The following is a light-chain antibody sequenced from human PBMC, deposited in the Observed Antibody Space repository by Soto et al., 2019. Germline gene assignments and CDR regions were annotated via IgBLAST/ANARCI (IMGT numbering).Light chain of an antibody. V-gene: IGLV2-11*01. CDR3: GSYACSYTSG. Sequence: QSVLTQPRSVSGSPGQSVTISCTGTSSDVGTYNYVSWYQQHPGKAPKLMIYDVSQRPSGVPDRFSGSKSGNTAYLTISGLQADDESDYYCGSYACSYTSGFGGGTQRTVL. CDR1: SSDVGTYNY. CDR2: DVS. J-gene: IGLJ2*01.